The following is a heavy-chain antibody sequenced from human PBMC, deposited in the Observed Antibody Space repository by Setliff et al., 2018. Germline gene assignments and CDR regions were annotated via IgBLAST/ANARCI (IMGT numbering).Heavy chain of an antibody. V-gene: IGHV4-39*07. J-gene: IGHJ4*02. CDR1: GGSISSSSYY. Sequence: SETLSLTCTVSGGSISSSSYYWGWIRQPPGKGLEWIGSIYHSGSTYYNPSLKSRVTISVDTSKNQFSLKLSSVTAADTAVYYCARTDDYYNFYAYWGQGTLVTVSS. CDR3: ARTDDYYNFYAY. CDR2: IYHSGST. D-gene: IGHD3-3*01.